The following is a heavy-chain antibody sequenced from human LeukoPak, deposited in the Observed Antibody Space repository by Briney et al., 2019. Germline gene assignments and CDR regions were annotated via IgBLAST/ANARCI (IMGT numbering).Heavy chain of an antibody. CDR1: GFTFSSYW. Sequence: PGGSLRLSCAASGFTFSSYWMSWVRQAPGKGLEWVANIKQDGSEKYYVDSVKGRFTISRDNAKDSLYLQMNSLRAEDTAVYYCARDRWLYSSSWYEVKYYYYGMDVWGQGTTVTVSS. V-gene: IGHV3-7*01. CDR2: IKQDGSEK. D-gene: IGHD6-13*01. CDR3: ARDRWLYSSSWYEVKYYYYGMDV. J-gene: IGHJ6*02.